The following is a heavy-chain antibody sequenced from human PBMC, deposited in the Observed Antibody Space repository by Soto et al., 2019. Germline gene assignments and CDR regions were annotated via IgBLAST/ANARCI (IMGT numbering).Heavy chain of an antibody. CDR2: IYSGGST. V-gene: IGHV3-53*01. J-gene: IGHJ6*02. CDR3: ARDHIVVVPAADIYYYYGMDV. D-gene: IGHD2-2*01. Sequence: GGSLRLSCAASGFTVSSNYMSWVRQAPGKGLEWVSVIYSGGSTYYADSVKGRFTISRDNSKNTLYLQMNSLRAEDTAVYYCARDHIVVVPAADIYYYYGMDVWGQGTTVTVSS. CDR1: GFTVSSNY.